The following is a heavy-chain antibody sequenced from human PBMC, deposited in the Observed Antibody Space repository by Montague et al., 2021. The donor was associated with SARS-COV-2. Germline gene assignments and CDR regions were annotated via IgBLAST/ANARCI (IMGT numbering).Heavy chain of an antibody. CDR3: TRDYLSIVGDGLDI. J-gene: IGHJ3*02. CDR2: ISTSAYTT. D-gene: IGHD3-16*02. Sequence: SLRLSCAASGFTLSNYDMNWVRQVPGKGPEWTSYISTSAYTTSYAGSVKGRFTISRDNGKNSLYLQMNSLRVEDTAVYYCTRDYLSIVGDGLDIWGQGTKVTVSS. CDR1: GFTLSNYD. V-gene: IGHV3-48*03.